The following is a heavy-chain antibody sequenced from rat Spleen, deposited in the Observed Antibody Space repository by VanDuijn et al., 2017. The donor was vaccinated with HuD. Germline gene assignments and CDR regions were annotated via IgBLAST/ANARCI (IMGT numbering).Heavy chain of an antibody. V-gene: IGHV5-29*01. CDR2: ISYDGLVP. D-gene: IGHD1-12*02. Sequence: EVQLVKSDGGLVQPGRSLKLSCSASKFTFIDSYMAWVRQAPTKGLEWVASISYDGLVPYYRDSVKGRCTISRDNSESTLYLQMDSLRSEDTATYYCTRHRLYFDDGSYYHSRVMDAWGQGASVTVSS. CDR3: TRHRLYFDDGSYYHSRVMDA. CDR1: KFTFIDSY. J-gene: IGHJ4*01.